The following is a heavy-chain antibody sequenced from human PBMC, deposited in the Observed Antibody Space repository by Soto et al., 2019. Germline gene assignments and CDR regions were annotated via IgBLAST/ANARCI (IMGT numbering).Heavy chain of an antibody. V-gene: IGHV4-39*02. J-gene: IGHJ5*02. CDR3: GSLPSRHWVDD. Sequence: SQTLSLTCTASGSSLTSSGYYCGWIRQPPGRGLEWIASLYYTVGTYYNPSLKRRVTIAADTSANHFSLMVHATTAAATAVYYCGSLPSRHWVDDWGEAILVIFSS. CDR2: LYYTVGT. CDR1: GSSLTSSGYY.